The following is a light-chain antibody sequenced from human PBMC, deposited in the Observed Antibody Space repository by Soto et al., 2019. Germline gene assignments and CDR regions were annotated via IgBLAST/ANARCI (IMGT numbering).Light chain of an antibody. J-gene: IGKJ1*01. CDR2: KAS. CDR3: KQYNSYWT. CDR1: QSISSW. V-gene: IGKV1-5*03. Sequence: XIQMTQSPSTLSASVGDRVTITCRASQSISSWLAWYQQKPGKAPKLLIYKASSLESGVPSRFSGSGSGTEFTLTISSLQPDDFATYYCKQYNSYWTFGQGTKVDIK.